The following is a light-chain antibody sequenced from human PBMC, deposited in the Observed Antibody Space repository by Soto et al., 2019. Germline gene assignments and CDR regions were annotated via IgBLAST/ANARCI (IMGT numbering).Light chain of an antibody. V-gene: IGKV3-20*01. CDR1: QSVSSSY. CDR3: QQYGSSTWT. CDR2: VAS. J-gene: IGKJ1*01. Sequence: EIVLTQSPGTLSLSPGERATLSCRASQSVSSSYLAWYQQKTRQAPRLVIYVASSRTTGIPDRFTGSGSGTDFTLNISRLEPEDFAVYYCQQYGSSTWTFGQGTKVEIK.